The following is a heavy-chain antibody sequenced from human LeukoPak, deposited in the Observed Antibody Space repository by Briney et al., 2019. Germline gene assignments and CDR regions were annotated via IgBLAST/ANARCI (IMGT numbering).Heavy chain of an antibody. CDR2: IYTSGST. D-gene: IGHD5-18*01. J-gene: IGHJ4*02. CDR1: GGSFSGYY. CDR3: ARDYAGGYSYGPPEFDY. Sequence: SETLSLTCAVYGGSFSGYYWSWIRQPAGKGLEWIGRIYTSGSTNYNPSLKSRVTMSVDTSKNQFSLKLSSVTAADTAVYYCARDYAGGYSYGPPEFDYWGQGTLVTVSS. V-gene: IGHV4-4*07.